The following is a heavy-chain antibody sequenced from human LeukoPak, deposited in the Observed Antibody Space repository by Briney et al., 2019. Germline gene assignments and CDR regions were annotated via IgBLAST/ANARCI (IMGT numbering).Heavy chain of an antibody. D-gene: IGHD3-22*01. CDR3: ARAEVLPDFYDTSGGFDY. CDR2: IYYSGST. Sequence: KASETLSLTCTVSGGSISSYYWSWIRKPPGKGLEWIGYIYYSGSTNYNPSLKSRVTISVDTSKNQFSLKLSSVTAADTAVYYCARAEVLPDFYDTSGGFDYWGQGTLVTVSS. J-gene: IGHJ4*02. CDR1: GGSISSYY. V-gene: IGHV4-59*01.